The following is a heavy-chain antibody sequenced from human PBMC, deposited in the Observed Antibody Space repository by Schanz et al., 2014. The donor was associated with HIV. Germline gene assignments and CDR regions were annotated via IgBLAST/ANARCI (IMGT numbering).Heavy chain of an antibody. CDR2: ISAYNGNT. D-gene: IGHD1-26*01. CDR3: ARDRPVIVGATRADGGTDFDY. J-gene: IGHJ4*02. Sequence: QVQLVQSGAALRKPGTSVKVSCKASGDTFTGDFMHWVRQAPGQGLEWMGWISAYNGNTNYAQKFQGRLTMTTDTSTSTAYMELRSLRSDDTAVYYCARDRPVIVGATRADGGTDFDYWGQGTPVSVYS. CDR1: GDTFTGDF. V-gene: IGHV1-18*04.